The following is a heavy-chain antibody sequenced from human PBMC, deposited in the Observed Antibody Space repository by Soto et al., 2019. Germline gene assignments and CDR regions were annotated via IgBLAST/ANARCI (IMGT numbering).Heavy chain of an antibody. J-gene: IGHJ6*02. Sequence: GGSLRLSCAASGFTFDSYWMTWVRQAPGKGLEWVAHIKQDGGQTYYVDSVKGRFTISRDNAKTSLYLQMNSLRAEDTSVYFCARGGNGYENWPPYYYYGMDVWGQGTTVTVSS. CDR1: GFTFDSYW. CDR3: ARGGNGYENWPPYYYYGMDV. CDR2: IKQDGGQT. V-gene: IGHV3-7*01. D-gene: IGHD5-12*01.